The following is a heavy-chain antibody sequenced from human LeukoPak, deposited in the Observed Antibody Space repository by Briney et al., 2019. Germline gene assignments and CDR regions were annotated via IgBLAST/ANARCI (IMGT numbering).Heavy chain of an antibody. V-gene: IGHV3-48*04. J-gene: IGHJ4*02. D-gene: IGHD3-22*01. CDR2: IRGSGGTI. CDR1: GFTFSAYN. CDR3: VRDSFDSTGQYYFDY. Sequence: PGGSLRLSCAASGFTFSAYNMDWVRQAPGKGLEWLSFIRGSGGTIYYAASVKGRVTISRDNAKNSLYLQMNSLRAEDTAVYYCVRDSFDSTGQYYFDYWGLGTLVTVSS.